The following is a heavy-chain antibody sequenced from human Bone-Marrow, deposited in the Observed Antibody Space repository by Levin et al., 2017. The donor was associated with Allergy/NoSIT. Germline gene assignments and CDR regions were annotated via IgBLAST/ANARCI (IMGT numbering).Heavy chain of an antibody. CDR2: IYYSGST. J-gene: IGHJ6*02. CDR3: ARDPFPYYDFWSGYYPPLYYYYGMDV. V-gene: IGHV4-61*01. D-gene: IGHD3-3*01. Sequence: SSETLSLTCTVSGGSVSSGSYYWSWIRQPPGKGLEWIGYIYYSGSTNYNPSLKSRVTISVDTSKNQFSLKLSSVTAADTAVYYCARDPFPYYDFWSGYYPPLYYYYGMDVWGQGTTVTVSS. CDR1: GGSVSSGSYY.